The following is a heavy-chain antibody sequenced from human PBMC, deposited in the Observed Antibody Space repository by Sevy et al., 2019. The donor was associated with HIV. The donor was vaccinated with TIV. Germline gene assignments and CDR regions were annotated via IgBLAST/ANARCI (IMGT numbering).Heavy chain of an antibody. D-gene: IGHD3-22*01. V-gene: IGHV3-30*02. Sequence: GGSLRLSCAAAGCTFSSYAMHWVRQAPGKGLEWVAIIRSDGAYKYHGDSVKGRFTISRDNSKNTLYLQMNNLRVEDTAVYYCATGGYYYDNAAYYAFDSWCQGTLVTVSS. CDR1: GCTFSSYA. J-gene: IGHJ4*02. CDR3: ATGGYYYDNAAYYAFDS. CDR2: IRSDGAYK.